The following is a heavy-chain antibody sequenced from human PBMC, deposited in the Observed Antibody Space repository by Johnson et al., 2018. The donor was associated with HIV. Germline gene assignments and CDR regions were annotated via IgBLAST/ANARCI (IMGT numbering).Heavy chain of an antibody. CDR2: IYSDGST. CDR1: GFTFSSNY. J-gene: IGHJ3*02. Sequence: VQLVESGGGVVQPGRSLRLSCAASGFTFSSNYMSWVRQAPGKGLEWVSIIYSDGSTYFADSVKGRFPHSRDNSKNTLFLQMNSLRVEDTAVYYCARLKNGAFDIWGQGTMVTVSS. V-gene: IGHV3-66*01. D-gene: IGHD2-8*01. CDR3: ARLKNGAFDI.